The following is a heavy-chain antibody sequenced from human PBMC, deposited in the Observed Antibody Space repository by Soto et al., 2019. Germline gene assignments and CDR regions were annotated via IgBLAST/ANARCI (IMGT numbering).Heavy chain of an antibody. V-gene: IGHV1-69*13. CDR2: IIPIFGTA. CDR1: GFTFYSHS. D-gene: IGHD2-15*01. J-gene: IGHJ4*02. Sequence: SVKVSCKASGFTFYSHSICWARQSPGQGLEWMGGIIPIFGTANYAQKFQGRVTITADESTSTAYMELSSLRSEDTAVYYCASSPPDIVVVVAAPSFDYWGQGTLVTVSS. CDR3: ASSPPDIVVVVAAPSFDY.